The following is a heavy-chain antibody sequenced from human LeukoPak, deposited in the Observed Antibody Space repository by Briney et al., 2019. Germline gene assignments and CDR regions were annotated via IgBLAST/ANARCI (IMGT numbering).Heavy chain of an antibody. J-gene: IGHJ6*02. CDR3: ARGPYYYDSSGPDLDYYYYGMDV. Sequence: ASVKVSYKASGYTFTSYDINWVRQATGQGLEWMGWMNPNSGNTGYAQKFQGRVTMTRNTSISTAYMELSSLRSEDTAVYYCARGPYYYDSSGPDLDYYYYGMDVWGQGTTVTVSS. V-gene: IGHV1-8*01. CDR2: MNPNSGNT. D-gene: IGHD3-22*01. CDR1: GYTFTSYD.